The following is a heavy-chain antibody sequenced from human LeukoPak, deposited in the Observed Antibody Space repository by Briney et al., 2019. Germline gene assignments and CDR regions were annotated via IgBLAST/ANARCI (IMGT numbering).Heavy chain of an antibody. CDR1: GFTVSSNY. CDR3: ARGMDTVMGGYYYGMDV. D-gene: IGHD5-18*01. CDR2: IYRGGRK. V-gene: IGHV3-53*01. Sequence: GGSLRLSCAASGFTVSSNYMSWVRQAPGKGLEWVSVIYRGGRKYYADSVKGRFNIYRDNSKNTLYLQMNSLRAEDTAVYYCARGMDTVMGGYYYGMDVWGQGTTVTVSS. J-gene: IGHJ6*02.